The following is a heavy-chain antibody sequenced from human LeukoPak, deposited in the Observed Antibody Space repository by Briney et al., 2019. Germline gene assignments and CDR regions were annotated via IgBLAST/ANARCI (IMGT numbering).Heavy chain of an antibody. V-gene: IGHV1-69*13. CDR3: ARGEAAAGSSNN. CDR1: GGTFSSYA. CDR2: IIPIFGTA. D-gene: IGHD6-13*01. Sequence: ASVKVSCKASGGTFSSYAISWVRQAPRQGLEWMGGIIPIFGTANYAQKFQGRVTITADESTSTAYMELSSLRSEDTAVYYYARGEAAAGSSNNWGQGTLVTVSS. J-gene: IGHJ4*02.